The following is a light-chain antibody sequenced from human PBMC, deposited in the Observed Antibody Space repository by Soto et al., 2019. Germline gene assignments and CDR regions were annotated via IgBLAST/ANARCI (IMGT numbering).Light chain of an antibody. CDR1: SSNIGSNA. V-gene: IGLV1-44*01. CDR3: AAWDGSLNGRV. CDR2: SNN. J-gene: IGLJ2*01. Sequence: QSVLTQPPSASGTPGQRVTISWSGSSSNIGSNAANWYRQLPGTAHKLLIYSNNQRPSGVPDRFSGSKSGTSASLAISGLQSEDEDDYYCAAWDGSLNGRVFGGWTKLTVL.